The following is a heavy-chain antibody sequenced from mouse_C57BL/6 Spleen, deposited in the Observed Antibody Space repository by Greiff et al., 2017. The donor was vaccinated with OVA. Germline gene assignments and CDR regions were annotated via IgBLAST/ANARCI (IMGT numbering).Heavy chain of an antibody. Sequence: VQLVESGPGLVAPSQSLSITCTVSGFSLTSYAISWVRQPPGKGLEGLGVIWTGGGPNYNSALKSRRSISKDNSKSQVFLKMNSLQTDDTARYYCARNLDSSGYVSYAMDYWGQGTSVTVSS. CDR2: IWTGGGP. V-gene: IGHV2-9-1*01. J-gene: IGHJ4*01. CDR3: ARNLDSSGYVSYAMDY. CDR1: GFSLTSYA. D-gene: IGHD3-2*02.